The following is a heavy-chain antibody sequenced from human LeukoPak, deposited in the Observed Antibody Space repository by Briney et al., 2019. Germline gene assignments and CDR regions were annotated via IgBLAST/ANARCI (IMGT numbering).Heavy chain of an antibody. Sequence: PGGSLRLSCAASGFTFSSYWMSWVRQAPGKGLEWVANIKQDGSEKYYVDSVKGRFTISRDNAKNSLYLQMNSLRAEDTAVYYCARVLVTYTTIFGVVIGGWFDPWGQGTLVTVSS. D-gene: IGHD3-3*01. CDR2: IKQDGSEK. CDR1: GFTFSSYW. V-gene: IGHV3-7*01. CDR3: ARVLVTYTTIFGVVIGGWFDP. J-gene: IGHJ5*02.